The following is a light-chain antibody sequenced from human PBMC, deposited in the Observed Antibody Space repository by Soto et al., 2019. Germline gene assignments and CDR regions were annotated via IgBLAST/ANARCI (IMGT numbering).Light chain of an antibody. V-gene: IGKV3-20*01. CDR2: GAS. Sequence: EIVLTQSPATLSLSPWERATLSCRASQSVSTFLAWYQQKPGQAPRLLIYGASSRATGIPDRFSGSGSGTDFTLTISRLEPEDFAVYYCQQYGRSPWTFGQGTKVDIK. J-gene: IGKJ1*01. CDR3: QQYGRSPWT. CDR1: QSVSTF.